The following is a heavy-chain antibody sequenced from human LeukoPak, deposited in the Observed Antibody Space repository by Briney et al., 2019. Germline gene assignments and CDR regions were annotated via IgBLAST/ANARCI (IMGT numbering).Heavy chain of an antibody. D-gene: IGHD3-22*01. CDR3: AREGNYYDSSGSGWGYFDY. J-gene: IGHJ4*02. Sequence: SETLSLTCTVSGGSISSYYWSWIRQPPGKGLEWIGYIYYSGSTNYNPSLKSRVTISVDTSKDQFSLKLSSVTAADTAVYYCAREGNYYDSSGSGWGYFDYWGQGTLVTVSS. CDR1: GGSISSYY. CDR2: IYYSGST. V-gene: IGHV4-59*01.